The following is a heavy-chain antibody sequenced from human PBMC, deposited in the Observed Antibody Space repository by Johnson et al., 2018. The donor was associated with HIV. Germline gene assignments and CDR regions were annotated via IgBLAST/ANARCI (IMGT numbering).Heavy chain of an antibody. CDR2: ISYDGANA. Sequence: VQLVESGGGVVQPGKSLRLSCAGTGFTFSAYPMHWVRQTPAKGLEWMAIISYDGANADYADSVKGRFIISRDNSNNRLYLQMSGLRTEDTGVYYCARDGVIHLHEDGFDFWGQGTMVTVSS. CDR1: GFTFSAYP. V-gene: IGHV3-30-3*01. D-gene: IGHD5-18*01. J-gene: IGHJ3*01. CDR3: ARDGVIHLHEDGFDF.